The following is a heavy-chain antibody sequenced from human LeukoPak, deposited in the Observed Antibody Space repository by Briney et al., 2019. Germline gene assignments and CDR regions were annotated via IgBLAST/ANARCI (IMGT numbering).Heavy chain of an antibody. D-gene: IGHD3/OR15-3a*01. Sequence: GGSLRLSCSASGFTFTRYWMHWVRQAPGKGLVWVSRVNSDGTGTTYAGAVKGRITISRDNAKSSVFLEVNSLRVEDTATYYCARGGLDHAFDIWGQGTMVTVSS. J-gene: IGHJ3*02. CDR2: VNSDGTGT. V-gene: IGHV3-74*01. CDR3: ARGGLDHAFDI. CDR1: GFTFTRYW.